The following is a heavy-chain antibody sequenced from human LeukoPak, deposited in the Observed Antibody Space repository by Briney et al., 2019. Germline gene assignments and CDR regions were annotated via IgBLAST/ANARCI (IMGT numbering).Heavy chain of an antibody. D-gene: IGHD6-6*01. CDR1: GYTFTSYD. CDR3: ARRGPMAARRGNWFDP. CDR2: MNANSGNT. Sequence: GASVKVSCKASGYTFTSYDINWVRQATGQGLEWMGWMNANSGNTGYAQKFQGRVTITRNTSISTAYMELSSLRSEDTAVYYCARRGPMAARRGNWFDPWGQGTLVTVSS. J-gene: IGHJ5*02. V-gene: IGHV1-8*03.